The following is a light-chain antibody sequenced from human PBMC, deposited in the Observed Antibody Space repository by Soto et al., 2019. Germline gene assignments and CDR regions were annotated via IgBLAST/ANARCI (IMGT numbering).Light chain of an antibody. V-gene: IGKV3-15*01. CDR3: QKYNSGPRT. J-gene: IGKJ1*01. Sequence: EIVMTQSPATLSVSPGERATLSCRASQSVSSNLAWYQQKPGQAPRLLFFGASTRATGVPARFSGSGSGTEFPLPISSLRSEVFAVNYCQKYNSGPRTFGHGTKGEV. CDR1: QSVSSN. CDR2: GAS.